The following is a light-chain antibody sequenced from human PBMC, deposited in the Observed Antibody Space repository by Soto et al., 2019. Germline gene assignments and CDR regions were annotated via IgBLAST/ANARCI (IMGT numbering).Light chain of an antibody. CDR3: CSYAGSYTWV. CDR1: SSDVGAYNY. CDR2: AVT. J-gene: IGLJ3*02. V-gene: IGLV2-11*01. Sequence: QPVLTQPRSVSGSPGQSVTIPCTGTSSDVGAYNYVSWYQQHPGKAPKLMLYAVTKRPSGVPDRFSGYKSGNMASLTISGLQAEDEADYYCCSYAGSYTWVFGGGTKLTVL.